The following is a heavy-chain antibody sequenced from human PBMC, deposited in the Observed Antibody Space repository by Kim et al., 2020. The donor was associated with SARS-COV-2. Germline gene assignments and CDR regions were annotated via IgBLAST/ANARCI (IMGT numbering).Heavy chain of an antibody. CDR2: IYSGDKT. V-gene: IGHV3-66*01. CDR3: ATNLAAAGVV. D-gene: IGHD6-13*01. J-gene: IGHJ4*02. CDR1: GFTVSNNY. Sequence: GGSLRLSCAASGFTVSNNYMSWLRQAPGKGLEWLSVIYSGDKTYYVEYVKGRLTISRDNSKNTLHLQMSSMRVEDTAVFYCATNLAAAGVVWGQGALVTV.